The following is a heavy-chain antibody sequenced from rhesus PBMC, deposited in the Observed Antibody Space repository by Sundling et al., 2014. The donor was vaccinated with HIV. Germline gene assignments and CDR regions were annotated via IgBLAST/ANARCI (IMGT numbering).Heavy chain of an antibody. Sequence: QVRLEESGPGLVKPSETLSLTCSVSSGSINSDYYYWSWIRQSPGKGLEWIGYISYSGATNYNPSLKSRVTISKDTSKNQFSLELTSVTAADTAVYYCARLIISYFDYWGQGVLLTVSS. D-gene: IGHD3-22*01. J-gene: IGHJ4*01. CDR2: ISYSGAT. CDR3: ARLIISYFDY. V-gene: IGHV4-122*02. CDR1: SGSINSDYYY.